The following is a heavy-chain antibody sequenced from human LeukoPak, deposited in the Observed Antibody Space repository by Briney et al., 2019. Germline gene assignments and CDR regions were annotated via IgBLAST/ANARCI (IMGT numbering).Heavy chain of an antibody. Sequence: SETLSLTCTVAGGSISSYYWSWIRQPAWKGLEWIGRIYTSGSTNYNPSLKSRVIMSVDTSKNQFSLKLSSVTAADTAVYYCACSGLDDFWSGYYYTFYWGQGTLVTVSS. CDR3: ACSGLDDFWSGYYYTFY. CDR2: IYTSGST. J-gene: IGHJ4*02. V-gene: IGHV4-4*07. D-gene: IGHD3-3*01. CDR1: GGSISSYY.